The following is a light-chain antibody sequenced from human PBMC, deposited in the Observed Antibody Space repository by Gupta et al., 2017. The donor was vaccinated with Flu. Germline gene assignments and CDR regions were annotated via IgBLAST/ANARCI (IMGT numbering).Light chain of an antibody. CDR1: QSVSSSY. CDR3: QQYSTSPS. V-gene: IGKV3-20*01. Sequence: EIVLTQSPGTLSLSPGERATLSCRASQSVSSSYLAWYQQKPGQAPRLLIYGESSRATGIPDRFSGSGSVTDFTLTINRLEPDDSAVYYFQQYSTSPSFGPGTKVDIK. CDR2: GES. J-gene: IGKJ3*01.